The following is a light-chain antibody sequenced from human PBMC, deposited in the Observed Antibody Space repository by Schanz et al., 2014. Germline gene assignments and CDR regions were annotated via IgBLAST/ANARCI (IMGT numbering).Light chain of an antibody. V-gene: IGKV2-28*01. CDR1: QSLLHSNGYNY. CDR3: RQALQTPRT. Sequence: DIVLTQSPLSLPVTPGEPASISCRSSQSLLHSNGYNYLDWYLQRPGQSPQLLIYLGSNRASGVPDRFSGSGSGTDFTLKISTVEAEDVGVFYCRQALQTPRTFGQGTKLEIK. J-gene: IGKJ2*01. CDR2: LGS.